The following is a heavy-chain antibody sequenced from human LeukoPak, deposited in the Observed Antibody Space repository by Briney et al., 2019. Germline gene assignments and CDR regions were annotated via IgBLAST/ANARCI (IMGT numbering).Heavy chain of an antibody. Sequence: GGSLRLSCAASGFTFDDYAMHWVRQAPGKGLEWVSGISWDSGSVDSADSVKGRFTISRDNARNSLYLQMNSLRAEDTALYYCAKGNSYDSSGLPFDYWGQGPLVTVSS. CDR1: GFTFDDYA. CDR3: AKGNSYDSSGLPFDY. V-gene: IGHV3-9*01. D-gene: IGHD3-22*01. J-gene: IGHJ4*02. CDR2: ISWDSGSV.